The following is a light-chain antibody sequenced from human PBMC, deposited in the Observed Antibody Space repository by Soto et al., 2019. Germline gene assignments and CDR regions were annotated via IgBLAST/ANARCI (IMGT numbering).Light chain of an antibody. CDR3: CSYVGSYSYV. V-gene: IGLV2-11*01. CDR1: SSDVGDYNS. CDR2: DVS. Sequence: QSVLTQPRSVSGSPGQSVTVSCIGTSSDVGDYNSVSWYQQHLGKAPKLMIYDVSTRPSGVPDRFSGSKSGNTASLTISGLQAEDEADYYCCSYVGSYSYVFGIGTKLTVL. J-gene: IGLJ1*01.